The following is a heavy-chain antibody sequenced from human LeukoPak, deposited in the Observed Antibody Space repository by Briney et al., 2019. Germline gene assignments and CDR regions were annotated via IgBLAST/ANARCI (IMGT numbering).Heavy chain of an antibody. D-gene: IGHD6-19*01. CDR2: INPNSGGT. Sequence: ASVKVSCKASGYTFTGYYMHWVRQAPGQGLEWMGWINPNSGGTNYAQKFQGRVTMTRDTSISTAYMELSRLRSDDTAVYYCARDRGEVRYSSGWYYFDYWGQGTLVTVSS. CDR3: ARDRGEVRYSSGWYYFDY. J-gene: IGHJ4*02. V-gene: IGHV1-2*02. CDR1: GYTFTGYY.